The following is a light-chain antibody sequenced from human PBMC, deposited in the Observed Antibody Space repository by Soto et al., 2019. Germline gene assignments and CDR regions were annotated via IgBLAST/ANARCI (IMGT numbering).Light chain of an antibody. CDR1: QSISSR. Sequence: DIQMPQSPSTLSASVGDRVTITCRASQSISSRLAWYQQKPGKAPKFLVYDASNLESGVPSRFSGSGSGTEFTLTISSLQPDDFATYYCQQYNSYSVTFGQGTKVDIK. V-gene: IGKV1-5*01. CDR2: DAS. J-gene: IGKJ1*01. CDR3: QQYNSYSVT.